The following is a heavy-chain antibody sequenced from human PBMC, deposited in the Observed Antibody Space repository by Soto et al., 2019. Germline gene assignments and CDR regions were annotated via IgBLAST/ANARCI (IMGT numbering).Heavy chain of an antibody. CDR3: AKDPPLTTVTPNWFDP. Sequence: PGGSLRLSCAASGFTFSSYAMSWVRQAPGKGLEWVSAISGSGGSTYYADSVKGRFTIPRDNSKNTLYLQMNSLRAEDTAVYYCAKDPPLTTVTPNWFDPWGQGTLVTVSS. D-gene: IGHD4-4*01. CDR1: GFTFSSYA. CDR2: ISGSGGST. V-gene: IGHV3-23*01. J-gene: IGHJ5*02.